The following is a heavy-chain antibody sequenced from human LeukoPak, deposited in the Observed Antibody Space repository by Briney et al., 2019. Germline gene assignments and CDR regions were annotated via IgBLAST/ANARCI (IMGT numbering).Heavy chain of an antibody. V-gene: IGHV3-74*01. Sequence: GGSLRLSCAASGFTFSSYWMHWVRQAPGKGLVWVSRINSDGSSTNYADSVKGRFTISRDNAKNTLYLQMNSLRAEDTAVYYCVSRYSSGYYYADYWGQGTLVTVSS. CDR3: VSRYSSGYYYADY. D-gene: IGHD3-22*01. CDR2: INSDGSST. J-gene: IGHJ4*02. CDR1: GFTFSSYW.